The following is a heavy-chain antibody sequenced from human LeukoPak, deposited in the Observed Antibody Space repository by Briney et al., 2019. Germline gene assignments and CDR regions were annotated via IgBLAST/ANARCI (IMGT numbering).Heavy chain of an antibody. CDR2: IWYDGSNK. V-gene: IGHV3-33*01. D-gene: IGHD6-13*01. CDR1: GFTFSSYG. J-gene: IGHJ4*02. CDR3: ATSSSSWYYFDY. Sequence: GGSLRLSCAASGFTFSSYGMHWVRQAPGKGLEWVAVIWYDGSNKYYADSVKGRFTISRDNSKNTLHLQMNSLRAEDTAVYYCATSSSSWYYFDYWGQGTLVTVSS.